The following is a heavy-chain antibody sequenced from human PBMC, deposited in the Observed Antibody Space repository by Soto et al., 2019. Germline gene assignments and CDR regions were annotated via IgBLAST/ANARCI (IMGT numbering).Heavy chain of an antibody. D-gene: IGHD2-2*01. CDR3: ARDARDIVVVPAAKNYYYYGMDV. CDR1: GFTFSDYY. V-gene: IGHV3-11*01. CDR2: ISSSGSTI. J-gene: IGHJ6*02. Sequence: VQLVESGGGLVKPGGSLRLSCAASGFTFSDYYMSWIRQAPGKGLEWVSYISSSGSTIYYADSVKGRFTISRDNAKNSLYLQMNSLRAEDTAVYYCARDARDIVVVPAAKNYYYYGMDVWGQGTTVTVSS.